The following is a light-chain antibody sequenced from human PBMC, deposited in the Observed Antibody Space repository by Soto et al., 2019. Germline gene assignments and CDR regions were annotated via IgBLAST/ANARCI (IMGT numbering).Light chain of an antibody. Sequence: EVVMTQSPSSVSASPGDGVTLTCRASQTISNDLTWYQQKPGQAPRLLIYGASTRATGVPARFSGGGSGTEFTLTISSLQSADFAFYYCQQNNKWPPVTFGGGTKVEIK. CDR2: GAS. CDR3: QQNNKWPPVT. J-gene: IGKJ4*01. CDR1: QTISND. V-gene: IGKV3-15*01.